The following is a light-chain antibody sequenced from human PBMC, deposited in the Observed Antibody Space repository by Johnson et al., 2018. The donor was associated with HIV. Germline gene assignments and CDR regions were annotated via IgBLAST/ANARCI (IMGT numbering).Light chain of an antibody. CDR1: SSNIGNNY. CDR2: ENN. V-gene: IGLV1-51*02. J-gene: IGLJ1*01. Sequence: QSVLTQPPSVSADPGQKVTISCSGSSSNIGNNYVSWYQQLPGTAPKLLIYENNKRPSGIPDRFSGSKSGTSATLGITGLQTGDEADYYCGTWDSSLSKVFVTGTKVTVL. CDR3: GTWDSSLSKV.